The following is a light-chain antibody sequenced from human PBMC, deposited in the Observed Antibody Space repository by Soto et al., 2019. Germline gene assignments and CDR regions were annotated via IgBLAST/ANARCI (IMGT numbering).Light chain of an antibody. V-gene: IGKV3-11*01. CDR1: QSVSSY. CDR3: QLRSNWPRLT. CDR2: DAS. Sequence: EIVLTQSPATLSLSPGERATLSCRASQSVSSYLAWYQQKPGQAPRLLIYDASNRATGIPARFSGSGSGTDFTLTISSLEPEDFAVYYCQLRSNWPRLTFGQGTRLEIK. J-gene: IGKJ5*01.